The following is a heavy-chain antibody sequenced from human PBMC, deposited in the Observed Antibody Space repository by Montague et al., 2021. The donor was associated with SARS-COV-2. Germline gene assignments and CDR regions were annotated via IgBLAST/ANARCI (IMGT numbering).Heavy chain of an antibody. D-gene: IGHD3-22*01. V-gene: IGHV3-23*01. CDR1: GFTFSSYA. CDR2: ISGSGGST. Sequence: SLRLSCAASGFTFSSYAMSWVRQAPGKGLEWVSAISGSGGSTYSADSVKGRFTISRDNSKNTLYLQMNSLRAEDTAVYYCRVGNYYDSISDYWGQGTLVTVSS. J-gene: IGHJ4*02. CDR3: RVGNYYDSISDY.